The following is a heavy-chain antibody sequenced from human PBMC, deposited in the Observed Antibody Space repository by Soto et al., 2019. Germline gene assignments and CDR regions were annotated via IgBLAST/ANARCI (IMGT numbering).Heavy chain of an antibody. CDR3: ARDDFWSGYYNSKHFDY. CDR1: GGSISSSSYY. Sequence: PSETLSLTCTVSGGSISSSSYYWGWIRQPPGKGLEWIGSIYYSGSTYYNPSLKSRVTISVDTSKNQFSLKLSSVTAADTAVYYCARDDFWSGYYNSKHFDYWGQGTLVTVSS. V-gene: IGHV4-39*02. CDR2: IYYSGST. D-gene: IGHD3-3*01. J-gene: IGHJ4*02.